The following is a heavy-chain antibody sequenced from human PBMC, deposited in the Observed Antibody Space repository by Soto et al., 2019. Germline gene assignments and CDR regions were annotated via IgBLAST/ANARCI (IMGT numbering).Heavy chain of an antibody. D-gene: IGHD3-10*01. CDR1: DDSSSSYK. CDR2: IDSNGGT. Sequence: QVQLQESGPGLVKPSETLSLTCTVSDDSSSSYKWSWIRQPPGRRLEWIGYIDSNGGTSYNPSLQSRVTISIDTSTKQFSLKLSSVPAADTAVYYCVSQGFGRLHGLVDVWGQGTTVTVSS. CDR3: VSQGFGRLHGLVDV. V-gene: IGHV4-59*08. J-gene: IGHJ6*02.